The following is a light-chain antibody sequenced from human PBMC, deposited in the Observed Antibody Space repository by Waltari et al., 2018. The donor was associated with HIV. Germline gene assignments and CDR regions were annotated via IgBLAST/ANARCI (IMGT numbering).Light chain of an antibody. CDR2: AAS. V-gene: IGKV1-12*01. Sequence: DVQMTQSPSFVSASVGDRVIITCRASQSIRSWLAWYQQKPGKAPKLLIYAASTLRSGVPSRFSGSGSGTDFTLTISSLQPEDFATYYCQQGNSFPRTFGQGTKVEIK. CDR1: QSIRSW. CDR3: QQGNSFPRT. J-gene: IGKJ1*01.